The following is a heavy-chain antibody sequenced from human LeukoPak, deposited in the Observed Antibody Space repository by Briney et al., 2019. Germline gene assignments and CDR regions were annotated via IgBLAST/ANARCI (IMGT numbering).Heavy chain of an antibody. CDR3: ARGYTRVLIDY. V-gene: IGHV4-34*01. Sequence: SETLSLTCAVYGVSFSDYYWSWIRQPPGKGLEWIGEIQHSGSTNYNPSLKSRVTISVDTSKNQLSLKLGSVTAADTAVYYCARGYTRVLIDYWGQGTLVTVSS. J-gene: IGHJ4*02. CDR1: GVSFSDYY. CDR2: IQHSGST. D-gene: IGHD2-2*02.